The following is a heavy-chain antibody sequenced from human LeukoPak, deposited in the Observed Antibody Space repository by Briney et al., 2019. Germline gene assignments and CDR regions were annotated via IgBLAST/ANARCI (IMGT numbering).Heavy chain of an antibody. CDR2: ISGSGGST. Sequence: GGSLRLSCAASGFTFSSYWMSWVRQAPGKGLEWVSAISGSGGSTYYADSVKGRFTISRDNSKNTLYLQMNSLRAEDTAVYYCAKARYSSSWTGGYFDYWGQGTLVTVSS. CDR3: AKARYSSSWTGGYFDY. D-gene: IGHD6-13*01. CDR1: GFTFSSYW. V-gene: IGHV3-23*01. J-gene: IGHJ4*02.